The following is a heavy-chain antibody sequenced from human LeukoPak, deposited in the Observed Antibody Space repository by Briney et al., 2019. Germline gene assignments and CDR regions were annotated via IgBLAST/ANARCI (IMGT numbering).Heavy chain of an antibody. CDR1: GFTFSRHW. V-gene: IGHV3-7*01. J-gene: IGHJ4*02. D-gene: IGHD3-10*01. CDR3: VREEFHSADF. Sequence: GGSLRLSCAASGFTFSRHWMSWVRQAPGKGLEWVANIKEDGSDKYYVDSVKGRFTISRDNAQNSVYLQMNSLRAEDTAVYYFVREEFHSADFRGQGTLVTVSS. CDR2: IKEDGSDK.